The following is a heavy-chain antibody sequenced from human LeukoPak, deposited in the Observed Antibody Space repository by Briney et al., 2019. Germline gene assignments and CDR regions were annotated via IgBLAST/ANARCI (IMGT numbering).Heavy chain of an antibody. CDR3: XXXXEXYSXXXYGPPXGGVYXXXX. CDR2: IWYDGSNK. V-gene: IGHV3-33*01. CDR1: GFTFSSYG. D-gene: IGHD6-13*01. J-gene: IGHJ4*02. Sequence: GGSLRLSCAASGFTFSSYGMHWVRQAPGKGLEWVAVIWYDGSNKYYADSVKGRFTISRENSKNTLYLQMNSLRAEDTGVDNCXXXXEXYSXXXYGPPXGGVYXXXXWGQXXXXTVX.